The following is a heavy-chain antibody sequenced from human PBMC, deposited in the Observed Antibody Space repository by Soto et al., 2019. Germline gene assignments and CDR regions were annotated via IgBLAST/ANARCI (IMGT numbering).Heavy chain of an antibody. Sequence: EERLVQSGGGLIQPGGSLRLSCAASGFSVGGNYMSWVCQAPGKGLECVSLTYSGGNPYYADSVKGRFTLSRDNSKNTLYLQMNSLRVEDTALYFCARGPNSDTWGQGTLVTVSS. V-gene: IGHV3-53*01. CDR2: TYSGGNP. CDR1: GFSVGGNY. J-gene: IGHJ5*02. CDR3: ARGPNSDT.